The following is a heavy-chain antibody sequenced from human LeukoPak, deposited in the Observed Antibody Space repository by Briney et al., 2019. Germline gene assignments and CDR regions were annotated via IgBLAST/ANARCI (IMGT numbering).Heavy chain of an antibody. CDR1: GFTFSSYW. V-gene: IGHV3-7*01. D-gene: IGHD5-18*01. J-gene: IGHJ4*02. CDR2: IKQDGSEK. Sequence: GGSLRLSCAASGFTFSSYWMSWVRQAPGKGLERVANIKQDGSEKYYVDSVKGRFTISRDNAKNSLYLQMDSLRVEDTAVYYCARDEGGYSYGYDYWGQGTLVTVSS. CDR3: ARDEGGYSYGYDY.